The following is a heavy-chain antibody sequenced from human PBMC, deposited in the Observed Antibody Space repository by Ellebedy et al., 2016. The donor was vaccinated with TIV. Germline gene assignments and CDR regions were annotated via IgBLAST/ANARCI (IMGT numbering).Heavy chain of an antibody. D-gene: IGHD3-22*01. V-gene: IGHV3-23*01. CDR1: GFTFSSYA. Sequence: GESLKISCAASGFTFSSYAMSWVRQAPGKGLEWVSGISGSGGNTYYADSVKGRFTISRDNSKNTLYLQMNSLRAEDTAVYYCAKDYFYDSSGGYFDYWGQGTLVTVSS. CDR2: ISGSGGNT. J-gene: IGHJ4*02. CDR3: AKDYFYDSSGGYFDY.